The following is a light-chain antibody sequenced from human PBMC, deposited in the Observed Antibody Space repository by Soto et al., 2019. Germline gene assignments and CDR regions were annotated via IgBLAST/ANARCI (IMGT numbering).Light chain of an antibody. CDR3: SSYTSRNTDV. V-gene: IGLV2-14*01. CDR2: EGS. CDR1: SSNIGSYNF. Sequence: QSALTQPASVSGSPGQSITISCTGTSSNIGSYNFVSWYRHHPGKAPKLMIFEGSNRPLGVSNRFSGSKSGNTASLTISGLRAEDEAYYYCSSYTSRNTDVFGTGTKLTVL. J-gene: IGLJ1*01.